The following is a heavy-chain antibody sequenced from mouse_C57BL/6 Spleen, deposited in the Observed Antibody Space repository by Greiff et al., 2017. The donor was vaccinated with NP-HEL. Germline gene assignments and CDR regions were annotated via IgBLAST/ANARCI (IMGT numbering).Heavy chain of an antibody. D-gene: IGHD1-1*01. CDR2: ISSGGSYT. Sequence: EVNVVESGGDLVKPGGSLKLSCAASGFTFSSYGMSWVRQTPDKRLEWVATISSGGSYTYYPDSVKGRFTISRDNAKNTLYLQMSSLKSEDTAMYYCARHEGPITTVVATKEFDYWGQGTTLTVSS. CDR3: ARHEGPITTVVATKEFDY. J-gene: IGHJ2*01. CDR1: GFTFSSYG. V-gene: IGHV5-6*01.